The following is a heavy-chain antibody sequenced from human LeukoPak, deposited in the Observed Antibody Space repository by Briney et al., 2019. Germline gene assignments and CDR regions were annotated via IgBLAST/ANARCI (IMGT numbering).Heavy chain of an antibody. J-gene: IGHJ4*02. CDR3: ARFYHPTPDFWSGYCDY. V-gene: IGHV1-2*02. Sequence: ASVKVSCKASGYTFTGYYMHWVRQAPGQGLEWMGWINPNSGGTNYAQKSQGRVTMTRDTSISTAYMELSRLRSDDTAVYYCARFYHPTPDFWSGYCDYWGQGTLVTVSS. CDR2: INPNSGGT. CDR1: GYTFTGYY. D-gene: IGHD3-3*01.